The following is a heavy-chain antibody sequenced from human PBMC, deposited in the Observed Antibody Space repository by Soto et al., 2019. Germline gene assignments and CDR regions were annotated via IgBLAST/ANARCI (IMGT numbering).Heavy chain of an antibody. V-gene: IGHV3-30*18. J-gene: IGHJ4*02. CDR2: ISYDGSNK. Sequence: QVQLVESGGGVVQPGRSLRLSCAASGFTFSSYGMHWVRQAPGKGLEWVAVISYDGSNKYYADSVKGRFTISRDNSKNPMYLQMNSLRAEDPAVYYCEKDRHYDFWSGLDCWGQGTLVTVSS. CDR3: EKDRHYDFWSGLDC. CDR1: GFTFSSYG. D-gene: IGHD3-3*01.